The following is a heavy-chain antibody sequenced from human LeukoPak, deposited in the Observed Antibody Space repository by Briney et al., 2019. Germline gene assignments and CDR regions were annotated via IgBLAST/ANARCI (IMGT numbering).Heavy chain of an antibody. CDR2: IRYDGSNK. J-gene: IGHJ5*02. CDR3: AKGKDDYDSSGSNWFDP. CDR1: GLTFSSYG. D-gene: IGHD3-22*01. Sequence: GGSLRLSCAASGLTFSSYGMHWVRQAPGKGLGWVAFIRYDGSNKYYADSVKGRFTISRDNSKNTLHLQMNSLTADDTAVYYCAKGKDDYDSSGSNWFDPWGQGTLVTVSS. V-gene: IGHV3-30*02.